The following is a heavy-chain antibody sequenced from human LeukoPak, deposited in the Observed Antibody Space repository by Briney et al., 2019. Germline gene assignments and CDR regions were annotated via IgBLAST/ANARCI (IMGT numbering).Heavy chain of an antibody. J-gene: IGHJ4*02. V-gene: IGHV3-23*01. Sequence: GGSLRLSCAASGFTFLTYAMSWVRQAPGKGLQWVSVIRDSGASTYYADSVKGRFTISRDNSKNTLYLQMNSLRAEDTAVYYCAKQVGNSGYYPLDYWGQGTLVTVSS. CDR3: AKQVGNSGYYPLDY. CDR2: IRDSGAST. CDR1: GFTFLTYA. D-gene: IGHD3-22*01.